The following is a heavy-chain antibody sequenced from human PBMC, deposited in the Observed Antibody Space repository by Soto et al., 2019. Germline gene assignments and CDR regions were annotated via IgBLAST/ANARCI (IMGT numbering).Heavy chain of an antibody. Sequence: PSETLSLTCAVYGGSFSGYYWSWIRQPPGKGLEWIGEINHSGSTNYNPSLKSRVTISVDTSKNQFSLKLSSVTAADTAVYYCAGKAYYFDYWGQGTLVTVSS. V-gene: IGHV4-34*01. J-gene: IGHJ4*02. CDR2: INHSGST. CDR3: AGKAYYFDY. CDR1: GGSFSGYY.